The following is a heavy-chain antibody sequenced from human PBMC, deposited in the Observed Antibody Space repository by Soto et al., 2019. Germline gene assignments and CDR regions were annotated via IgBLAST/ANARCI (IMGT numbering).Heavy chain of an antibody. V-gene: IGHV4-59*08. CDR1: GGSISGYY. J-gene: IGHJ4*02. Sequence: PSETLSLTCTVSGGSISGYYGSWVRQPPGKGLEWIGYIYYSGSTTYNSPLKGRVTMSVDTSKNQFSLELSSVTAADTAVYYCARRRYADWAFDYWGQGTLVTVSS. D-gene: IGHD3-9*01. CDR3: ARRRYADWAFDY. CDR2: IYYSGST.